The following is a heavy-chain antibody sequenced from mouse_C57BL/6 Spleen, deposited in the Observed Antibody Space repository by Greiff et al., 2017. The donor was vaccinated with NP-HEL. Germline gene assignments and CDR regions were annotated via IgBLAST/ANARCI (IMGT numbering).Heavy chain of an antibody. D-gene: IGHD2-4*01. CDR3: ARCHYDYGYAMDY. Sequence: QVQLQQSGAELAKPGASVKLSCKASGYTFTSYWMHWVKQRPGQGLEWIGYINPSSGYTKYNQKFKDKATLTAAKSSSTAYMQLSSLTYEDSAVYYCARCHYDYGYAMDYWGQGTSVTVSS. V-gene: IGHV1-7*01. J-gene: IGHJ4*01. CDR1: GYTFTSYW. CDR2: INPSSGYT.